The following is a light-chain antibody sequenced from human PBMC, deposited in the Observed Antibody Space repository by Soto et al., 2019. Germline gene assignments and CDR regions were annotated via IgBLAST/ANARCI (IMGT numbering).Light chain of an antibody. CDR3: SSYSFSTGAM. CDR1: SRDVGGYDY. Sequence: QSVLTQPASVSGAPGQSITISCTGTSRDVGGYDYVSWYQLHTGKAPKLMVFDVSNRPSGSSYCFSESKAGNTASLTIAWLQDENEANFLCSSYSFSTGAMFGT. V-gene: IGLV2-14*03. J-gene: IGLJ1*01. CDR2: DVS.